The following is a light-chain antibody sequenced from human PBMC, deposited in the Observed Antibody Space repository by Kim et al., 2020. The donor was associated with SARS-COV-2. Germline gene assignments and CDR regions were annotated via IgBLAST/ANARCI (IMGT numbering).Light chain of an antibody. V-gene: IGKV3-11*01. CDR1: LGVSRS. CDR2: DAS. CDR3: QQCSHAVS. Sequence: SLCKGERAARATMTSLGVSRSVAWNKQKTGQDSRLLIFDASERATGIPARLSGSGSGTDFTLTISNVEPGDFAVYYCQQCSHAVSFGGGTKMDIK. J-gene: IGKJ4*01.